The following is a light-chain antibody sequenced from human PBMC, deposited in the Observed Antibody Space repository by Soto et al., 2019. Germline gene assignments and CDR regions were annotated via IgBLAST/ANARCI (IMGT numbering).Light chain of an antibody. Sequence: DIQMTQSPSSLSASVGDRVTITCEASQSISSYLNWYQQKPGKAPKLLIYAASSLQSGVPSRSSGSGSGTDFTLTISSLQPEDFATYYCQQSYSTPSITFGQGTRLE. CDR1: QSISSY. CDR3: QQSYSTPSIT. V-gene: IGKV1-39*01. J-gene: IGKJ5*01. CDR2: AAS.